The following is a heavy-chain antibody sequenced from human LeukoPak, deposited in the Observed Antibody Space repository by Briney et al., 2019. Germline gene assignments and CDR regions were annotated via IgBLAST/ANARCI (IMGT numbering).Heavy chain of an antibody. CDR3: AADRDVEYNWNYKPYAFDI. Sequence: SVKVSCKASGFTFTSSAMQWVRQARGQRLEWIGWIVVGSGNTNYAQKFQERVTITRDMSTSTAYMELSSLRSEDTAVYYCAADRDVEYNWNYKPYAFDIWGQGTMVTVSS. J-gene: IGHJ3*02. CDR1: GFTFTSSA. D-gene: IGHD1-7*01. CDR2: IVVGSGNT. V-gene: IGHV1-58*02.